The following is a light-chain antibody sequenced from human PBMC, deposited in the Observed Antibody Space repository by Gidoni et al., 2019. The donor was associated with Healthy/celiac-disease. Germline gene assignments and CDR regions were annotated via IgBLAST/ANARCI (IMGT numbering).Light chain of an antibody. CDR2: EVS. CDR1: SSDVGSYNL. J-gene: IGLJ2*01. CDR3: CSYAGSSTSVV. V-gene: IGLV2-23*02. Sequence: QSALTHPSSVSGSPVQSITISCTGTSSDVGSYNLVSWYQQHPGKDPKLMIYEVSKRHSGVSNRVSGSKSGNTASLTISGLQAEDEADYYCCSYAGSSTSVVFGGGTKLTVL.